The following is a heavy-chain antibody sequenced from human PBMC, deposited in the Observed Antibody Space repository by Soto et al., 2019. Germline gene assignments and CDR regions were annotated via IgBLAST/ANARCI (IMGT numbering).Heavy chain of an antibody. CDR3: ASSDSDDHLSVY. CDR1: GFTFGAHS. D-gene: IGHD1-26*01. J-gene: IGHJ4*02. Sequence: GGSLRLSCTTSGFTFGAHSMTWFRQAPGKGLEWVGFIRPKAYGGTTEYAASVKGRFTISRDNSKNTLYLEINNLKSEDTAVYFCASSDSDDHLSVYWGRGTLVTVSS. CDR2: IRPKAYGGTT. V-gene: IGHV3-49*03.